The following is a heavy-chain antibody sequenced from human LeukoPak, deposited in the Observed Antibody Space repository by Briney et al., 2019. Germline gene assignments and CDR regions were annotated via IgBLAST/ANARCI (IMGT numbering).Heavy chain of an antibody. CDR3: ARTSDFWSGYFLDY. CDR1: GGTFSSYA. V-gene: IGHV1-69*13. J-gene: IGHJ4*02. Sequence: GASVKVSCKASGGTFSSYATSWVRQAPGQGLEWMGGIIPIFGTANYAQKFQGRVTITADESTSTAYMELRSLRSDDTAVYYCARTSDFWSGYFLDYWGQGTLVTVSS. D-gene: IGHD3-3*01. CDR2: IIPIFGTA.